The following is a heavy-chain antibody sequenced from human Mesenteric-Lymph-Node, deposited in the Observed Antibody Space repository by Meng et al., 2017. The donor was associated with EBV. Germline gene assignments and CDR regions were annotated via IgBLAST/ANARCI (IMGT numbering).Heavy chain of an antibody. CDR3: ASVIYGSGLNSWFDP. D-gene: IGHD3-10*01. CDR1: GGSISSDNW. CDR2: IHHSGAT. J-gene: IGHJ5*02. Sequence: QGPREGAGPGLVKPSGTLSLTCAVSGGSISSDNWWTWVRQPPGKGLEWIGEIHHSGATNYNPSLKSRVTISVDKSKNQFSLKLSSVTAADAAVYFCASVIYGSGLNSWFDPWGHGTLVTVSS. V-gene: IGHV4-4*02.